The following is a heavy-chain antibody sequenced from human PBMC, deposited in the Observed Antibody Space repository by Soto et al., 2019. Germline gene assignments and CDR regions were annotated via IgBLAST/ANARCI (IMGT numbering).Heavy chain of an antibody. D-gene: IGHD6-25*01. V-gene: IGHV3-30*03. CDR3: ASEGSAWQFDY. J-gene: IGHJ4*02. Sequence: GGSLRLSCAASGFTFSSYGMHWVRQAPGKGLEWVAVISYDGSNKYYADSVKGRFTISRDNAKNSLYLQMNSLRAEDTAVYYRASEGSAWQFDYWGQGALVTVSS. CDR1: GFTFSSYG. CDR2: ISYDGSNK.